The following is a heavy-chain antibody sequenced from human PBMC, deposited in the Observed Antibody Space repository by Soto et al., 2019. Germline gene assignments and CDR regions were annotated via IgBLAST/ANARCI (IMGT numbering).Heavy chain of an antibody. Sequence: GGSLRLSCVASGFTFSNYAMHWVRQAPGKGLEWVAIVSYDGDNEYYADSVRGRFFISRDNSRNTLYLQTSSLRHEDTAVYYCARSIVVVTSFDYWGQGTLVTVSS. V-gene: IGHV3-30*03. CDR1: GFTFSNYA. D-gene: IGHD3-22*01. CDR3: ARSIVVVTSFDY. CDR2: VSYDGDNE. J-gene: IGHJ4*02.